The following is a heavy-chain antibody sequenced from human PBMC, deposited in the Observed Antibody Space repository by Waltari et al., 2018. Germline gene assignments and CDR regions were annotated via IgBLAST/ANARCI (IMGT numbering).Heavy chain of an antibody. CDR3: ARDSSMYSSSWYRWGYYFDY. CDR1: GGSFSGYY. J-gene: IGHJ4*02. CDR2: INHSGST. Sequence: QVQLQQWGAGLLKPSETLSLTCAVYGGSFSGYYWSWIRQPPGKGLEWIGEINHSGSTNYNPSLKSRVTISVDTSKNQFSLKLSSVTAADTAVYYCARDSSMYSSSWYRWGYYFDYWGQGTLVTGSS. D-gene: IGHD6-13*01. V-gene: IGHV4-34*01.